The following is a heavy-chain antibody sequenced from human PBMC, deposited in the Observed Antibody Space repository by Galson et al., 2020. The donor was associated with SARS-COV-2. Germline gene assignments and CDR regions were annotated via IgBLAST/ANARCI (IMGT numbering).Heavy chain of an antibody. CDR3: ARDQPWDGTGDDY. CDR1: GFTFSSYG. V-gene: IGHV3-33*01. D-gene: IGHD3-10*01. CDR2: IWYDGSNK. Sequence: GGSLRLYCAASGFTFSSYGMHWVRQAPGKGLEWVAVIWYDGSNKYYADSVKGRFTISRDNSKNTLYLQMNSLRAEDTAVYYWARDQPWDGTGDDYWGQGTLVTVSS. J-gene: IGHJ4*02.